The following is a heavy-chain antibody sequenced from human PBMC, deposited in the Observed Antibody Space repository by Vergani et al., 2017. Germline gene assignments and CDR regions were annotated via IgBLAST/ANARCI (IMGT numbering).Heavy chain of an antibody. J-gene: IGHJ5*02. CDR1: GYTFTSYA. D-gene: IGHD6-19*01. CDR3: ARDRSSGWADNWFDP. V-gene: IGHV1-3*04. CDR2: INTGNGNT. Sequence: QVQLVQSGAEVKKPGASVKVSCKASGYTFTSYAMHWVRQAPGQRLEWMGWINTGNGNTKYSQKFQGRVTITRETSASTAYMELSSLRSEDTAVYYCARDRSSGWADNWFDPWGQGTLVTVSS.